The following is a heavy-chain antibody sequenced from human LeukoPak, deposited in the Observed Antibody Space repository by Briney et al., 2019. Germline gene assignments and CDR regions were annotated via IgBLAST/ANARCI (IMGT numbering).Heavy chain of an antibody. CDR1: GFTFSNYN. Sequence: GGSLRLSCGTSGFTFSNYNMNGVRQAPGKGLEWVSDIIGLGVTTHYADAVRGRFTISRDNSKNTLYLQMNSLRAEDTAVYSSAKDLGYLGYCSSTSCYAYAIDIWGQGTMVTVSS. J-gene: IGHJ3*02. V-gene: IGHV3-23*01. CDR2: IIGLGVTT. CDR3: AKDLGYLGYCSSTSCYAYAIDI. D-gene: IGHD2-2*01.